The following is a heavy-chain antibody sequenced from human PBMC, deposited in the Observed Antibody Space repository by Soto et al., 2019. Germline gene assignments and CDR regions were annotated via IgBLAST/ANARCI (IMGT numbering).Heavy chain of an antibody. V-gene: IGHV3-7*01. CDR3: ARVGGYAFYWYFDL. Sequence: GGSLRLSCAASGFTFSSYWMSWVRQAPGKGLEWVANIKQDGSEKYYVDSVKGRFTISRDNAKNSLYLQMNSLRAEDTAVYYCARVGGYAFYWYFDLWGRGTLVTVSS. CDR1: GFTFSSYW. D-gene: IGHD6-25*01. CDR2: IKQDGSEK. J-gene: IGHJ2*01.